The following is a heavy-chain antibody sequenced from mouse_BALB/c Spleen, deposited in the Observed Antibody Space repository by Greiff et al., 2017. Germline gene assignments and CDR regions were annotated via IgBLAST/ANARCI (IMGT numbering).Heavy chain of an antibody. CDR1: GFTFSSFG. CDR3: ARSQYDNYVLDY. V-gene: IGHV5-17*02. CDR2: ISSGSSTI. Sequence: EVMLVESGGGLVQPGGSRKLSCAASGFTFSSFGMHWVRQAPEKGLEWVAYISSGSSTIYYADTVKGRFTISRDNPKNTLFLQMTSLRSEDTAMYYCARSQYDNYVLDYWGQGTTLTVSS. J-gene: IGHJ2*01. D-gene: IGHD2-10*02.